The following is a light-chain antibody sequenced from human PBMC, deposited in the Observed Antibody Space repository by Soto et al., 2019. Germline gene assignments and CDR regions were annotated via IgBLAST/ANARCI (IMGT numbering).Light chain of an antibody. J-gene: IGLJ1*01. CDR1: SSDVGGYNY. V-gene: IGLV2-14*01. Sequence: AIVTEPGSETGSIGVAVIISRNGTSSDVGGYNYVSWYQQHPGKAPKLMIYEVSNRPSGVSNRFSGSKSGNTASLTISGLQAEDEADYYCSSYTSSSTLFYVFGSGTKVTV. CDR3: SSYTSSSTLFYV. CDR2: EVS.